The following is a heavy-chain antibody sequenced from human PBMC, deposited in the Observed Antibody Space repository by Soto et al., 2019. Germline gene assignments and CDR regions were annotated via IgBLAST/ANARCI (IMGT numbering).Heavy chain of an antibody. CDR1: GGSISSGGYY. V-gene: IGHV4-31*03. D-gene: IGHD3-22*01. Sequence: QVQLQESGPGLVKPSQTLSLTCTVSGGSISSGGYYWSWIRQNPGKGLEWIGYIYYSGSTYYNPSLKSRVTISVDTSKNQFSLKLSSVTAADTAVYYCARDRGYYDSSGYQPRYYFDYWGQGTLVTVSS. CDR3: ARDRGYYDSSGYQPRYYFDY. CDR2: IYYSGST. J-gene: IGHJ4*02.